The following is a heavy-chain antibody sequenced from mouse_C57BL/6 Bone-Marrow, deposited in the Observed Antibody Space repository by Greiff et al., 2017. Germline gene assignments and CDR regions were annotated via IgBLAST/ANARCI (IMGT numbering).Heavy chain of an antibody. CDR2: IDPETGGT. CDR1: GYTFTDYE. Sequence: VKLQQSGAELVRPGASVTLSCKASGYTFTDYEMHWVKQTPVHGLEWIGAIDPETGGTAYNQKFKGKAILTADKSSSTAYMKLRSLTSEDSAVYYCITGTWYFDVWGTGTTVTVSS. V-gene: IGHV1-15*01. D-gene: IGHD4-1*01. CDR3: ITGTWYFDV. J-gene: IGHJ1*03.